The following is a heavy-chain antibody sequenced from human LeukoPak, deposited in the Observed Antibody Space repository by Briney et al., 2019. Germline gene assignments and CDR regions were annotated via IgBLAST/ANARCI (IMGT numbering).Heavy chain of an antibody. CDR3: ARGSTGYYDSSGYYY. J-gene: IGHJ4*02. V-gene: IGHV3-33*08. D-gene: IGHD3-22*01. CDR1: GFSLSGYW. Sequence: GGSLRLSCVASGFSLSGYWMHWVRQAPGKGLEWVAVIWYDGSNKYYADSVKGRFTISRDNSKNTLYLQMNSLRAEDTAVYYCARGSTGYYDSSGYYYWGQGTLVTVSS. CDR2: IWYDGSNK.